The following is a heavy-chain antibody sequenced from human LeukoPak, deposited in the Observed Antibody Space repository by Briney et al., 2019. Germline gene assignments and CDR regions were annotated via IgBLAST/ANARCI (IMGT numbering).Heavy chain of an antibody. CDR2: ISGSGGST. CDR3: AKTWSPYSYDYALDDY. Sequence: GGSLRLSCAASGFTFSSYAMSWVRQAPGKGLEWVSTISGSGGSTHYADSVKGRFTISRDNSKNTLYLQMNSLRAEDTAVYYCAKTWSPYSYDYALDDYWGQGTLVTVSS. CDR1: GFTFSSYA. D-gene: IGHD5-18*01. V-gene: IGHV3-23*01. J-gene: IGHJ4*02.